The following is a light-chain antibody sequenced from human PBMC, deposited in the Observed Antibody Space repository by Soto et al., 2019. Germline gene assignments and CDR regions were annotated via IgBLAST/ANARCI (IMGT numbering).Light chain of an antibody. CDR2: AAS. CDR3: LQDYIYTPT. V-gene: IGKV1-6*01. J-gene: IGKJ2*01. CDR1: QGIRND. Sequence: AIQMTQSPSSLSASVGDRVTITCRASQGIRNDLGWYQQKPVKAPKLLIYAASSLETGVPSRFSGSGSGTDFNLTISRLQPEDFATYYCLQDYIYTPTFGQGTKLEIK.